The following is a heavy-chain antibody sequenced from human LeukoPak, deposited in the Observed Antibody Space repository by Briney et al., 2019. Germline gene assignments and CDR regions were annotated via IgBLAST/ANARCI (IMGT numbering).Heavy chain of an antibody. J-gene: IGHJ4*02. CDR1: GGSISSYY. V-gene: IGHV4-59*01. Sequence: TSETLSLTCTVSGGSISSYYWSWVRQPPGKGLEWIGYIYYSGSTNYNPSLKSRVTISVGTSKNQFSLKLSSVTAADTAVYYCARGRYSYCPGGFDHGGQGTLVTLSS. CDR3: ARGRYSYCPGGFDH. D-gene: IGHD5-18*01. CDR2: IYYSGST.